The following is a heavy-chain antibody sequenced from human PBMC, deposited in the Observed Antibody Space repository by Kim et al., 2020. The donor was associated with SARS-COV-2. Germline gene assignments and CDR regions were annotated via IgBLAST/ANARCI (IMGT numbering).Heavy chain of an antibody. Sequence: ASVKVSCKASGSPFIHWVRQAPGQGLEWMALINPDGSVKTYAQNFRGRVTMTRDTSTGTVDMELSGLRSEDTVVYYCARGVAYGMDVWGQGTTVTVSS. V-gene: IGHV1-46*01. J-gene: IGHJ6*02. CDR1: GSPF. CDR3: ARGVAYGMDV. CDR2: INPDGSVK.